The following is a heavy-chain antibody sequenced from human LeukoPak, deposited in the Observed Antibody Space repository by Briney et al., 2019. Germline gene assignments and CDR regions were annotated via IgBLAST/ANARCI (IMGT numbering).Heavy chain of an antibody. CDR3: AREGGFYRPLDY. Sequence: SETLSLTCGVSGGSVSSTNWWTWIRQPPGKGLEWIGEVHLDGRTNFNPSLKSRLTMSVDLSENHVSLKLTSVTAADAAVYYCAREGGFYRPLDYSGQGTLVTVSS. CDR2: VHLDGRT. J-gene: IGHJ4*02. V-gene: IGHV4-4*02. CDR1: GGSVSSTNW. D-gene: IGHD6-25*01.